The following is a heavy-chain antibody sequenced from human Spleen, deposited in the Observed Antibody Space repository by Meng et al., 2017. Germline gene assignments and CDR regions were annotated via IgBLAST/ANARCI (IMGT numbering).Heavy chain of an antibody. CDR2: INNDRGSR. V-gene: IGHV3-74*01. CDR3: ARGGIATTGTSA. J-gene: IGHJ5*02. CDR1: GFTFRTYG. D-gene: IGHD6-13*01. Sequence: EVHLVECGGGLVQPGGSLRLSCAASGFTFRTYGMHWVRQAPGKGLVWVSRINNDRGSRNYADSVKGRFTIARDNAKNTLYLQMNSLRAEDTAVYYCARGGIATTGTSAWGQGTLVTVSS.